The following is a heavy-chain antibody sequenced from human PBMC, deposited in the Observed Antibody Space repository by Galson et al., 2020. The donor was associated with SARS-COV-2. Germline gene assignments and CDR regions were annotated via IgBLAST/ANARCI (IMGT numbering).Heavy chain of an antibody. Sequence: VSVQASCETSGYTFTSYYTQSVRQAPGHGIQWMGWIHPPSGGPIYAQKFQGRVTLTPDTSTTPAYMELTCLRSDDTAVDYCAGGYYGDYVDAWGQGTLVSVSS. CDR3: AGGYYGDYVDA. CDR2: IHPPSGGP. J-gene: IGHJ5*02. D-gene: IGHD4-17*01. V-gene: IGHV1-2*02. CDR1: GYTFTSYY.